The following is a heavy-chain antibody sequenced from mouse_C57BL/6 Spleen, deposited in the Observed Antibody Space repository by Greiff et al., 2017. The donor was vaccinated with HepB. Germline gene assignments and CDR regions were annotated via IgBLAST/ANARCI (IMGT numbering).Heavy chain of an antibody. Sequence: VKLQESGAELVRPGASVTLSCKASGYTFTDYEMHWVKQTPVHGLEWIGAIDPETGGTAYNQKFKGKAILTADKSSSTAYMELRSLTSEDSAVYYCTRRDFHFDYWGQGTTLTVSS. V-gene: IGHV1-15*01. CDR3: TRRDFHFDY. CDR1: GYTFTDYE. J-gene: IGHJ2*01. CDR2: IDPETGGT.